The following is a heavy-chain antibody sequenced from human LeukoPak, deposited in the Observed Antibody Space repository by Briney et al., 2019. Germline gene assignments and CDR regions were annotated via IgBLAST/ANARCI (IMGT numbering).Heavy chain of an antibody. D-gene: IGHD1-26*01. V-gene: IGHV3-7*05. J-gene: IGHJ4*02. CDR2: IKYDGSDK. CDR1: ELPFSTFW. CDR3: ARGSGIDY. Sequence: GGPLKPSFQASELPFSTFWMNWVRKAPGKGLEWVATIKYDGSDKYYVDSVKGRFTVSRDNAQNSLYLQMNSLSAEDTAVYYCARGSGIDYWGQGTLVSASS.